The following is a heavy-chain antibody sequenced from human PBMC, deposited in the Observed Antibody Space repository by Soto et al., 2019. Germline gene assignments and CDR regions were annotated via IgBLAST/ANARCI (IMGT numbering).Heavy chain of an antibody. D-gene: IGHD3-3*01. CDR1: GFTFSDYY. Sequence: PGGSLRLSCAASGFTFSDYYMSWIRQAPGKGLEWVSYISSSGSTIYYAGSVKGRFTISRDNAKNSLYLQMNSLRAEDTAVYYCARGRYDFWSGYSDGMDVWGQGTTVTVSS. J-gene: IGHJ6*02. CDR3: ARGRYDFWSGYSDGMDV. CDR2: ISSSGSTI. V-gene: IGHV3-11*01.